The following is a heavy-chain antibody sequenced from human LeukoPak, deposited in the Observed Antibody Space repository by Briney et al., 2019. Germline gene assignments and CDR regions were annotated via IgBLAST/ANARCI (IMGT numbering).Heavy chain of an antibody. CDR1: GFTFSSYE. V-gene: IGHV3-23*01. Sequence: GGSLRLSCAVSGFTFSSYEMNWVRQAPGKGLEWVSAMSGSGGNTYYADSVKGRLTISRDNSKNTLYLQMNSPRAEDTAVYCCAKVAHRGSSGWPLLIDYWGQGTLVTVSS. J-gene: IGHJ4*02. CDR3: AKVAHRGSSGWPLLIDY. CDR2: MSGSGGNT. D-gene: IGHD6-19*01.